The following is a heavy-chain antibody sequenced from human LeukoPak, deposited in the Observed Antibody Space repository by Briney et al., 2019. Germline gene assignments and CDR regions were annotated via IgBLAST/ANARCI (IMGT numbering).Heavy chain of an antibody. Sequence: GASLQISCLGSGYMFTTYWIDWVRPVPGEVLEWMGLIQPADSQTRYNPSFQGQVTLSDDKSINTAYLQWSSLRPSDTAIYYCARRLRTGGFDIWGQGTEVTVSS. CDR3: ARRLRTGGFDI. J-gene: IGHJ3*02. CDR1: GYMFTTYW. D-gene: IGHD1-1*01. V-gene: IGHV5-51*01. CDR2: IQPADSQT.